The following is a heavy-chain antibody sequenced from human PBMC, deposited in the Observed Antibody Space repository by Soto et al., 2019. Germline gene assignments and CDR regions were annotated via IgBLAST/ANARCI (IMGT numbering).Heavy chain of an antibody. CDR3: ARDGAMVNFDY. Sequence: EVQLVESGEGSVQPGGSLRLSCATSGFTFSSYGMHWVRQAPGKGLEYVSAITSDGGRTYYADSVKGRFTISRDNSKNTLYLQMGSLRAEDTAVYYCARDGAMVNFDYWGQGTLVTVSS. CDR1: GFTFSSYG. D-gene: IGHD5-18*01. CDR2: ITSDGGRT. J-gene: IGHJ4*02. V-gene: IGHV3-64*02.